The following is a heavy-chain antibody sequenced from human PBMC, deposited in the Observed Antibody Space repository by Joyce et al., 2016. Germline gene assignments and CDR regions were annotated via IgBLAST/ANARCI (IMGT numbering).Heavy chain of an antibody. CDR1: GFTFSSYW. D-gene: IGHD3-10*01. CDR3: ARVRDYYGSGSQPLDY. J-gene: IGHJ4*02. Sequence: EVQLVESGGGLVQPGGSLRLSCAASGFTFSSYWMSWVHQAPGKGLEWVANIKQDGSEKYYVDSVKGRFTISRDNAKNSLYLQMNSLRAEDTAVYYCARVRDYYGSGSQPLDYWGQGTLVTVSS. V-gene: IGHV3-7*01. CDR2: IKQDGSEK.